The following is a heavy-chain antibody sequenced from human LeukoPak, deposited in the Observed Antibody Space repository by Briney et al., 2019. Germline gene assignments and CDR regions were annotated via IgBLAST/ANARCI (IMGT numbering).Heavy chain of an antibody. CDR3: ARGSLHSAYGFDY. D-gene: IGHD5-12*01. CDR1: GFTFSSYE. J-gene: IGHJ4*02. CDR2: SSSSGRTI. Sequence: PGGSLRLSCAASGFTFSSYEMNWVRQAPGKGLEWVSHSSSSGRTIYYAGSVKGRFTIARDNAKNSVYLQMNSLRAEDTAVYYCARGSLHSAYGFDYWGQGTLVTVSS. V-gene: IGHV3-48*03.